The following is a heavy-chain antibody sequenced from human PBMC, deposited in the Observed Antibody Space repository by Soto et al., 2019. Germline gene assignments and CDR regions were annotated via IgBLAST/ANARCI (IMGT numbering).Heavy chain of an antibody. D-gene: IGHD6-19*01. V-gene: IGHV3-30*18. Sequence: QVQLVESGGGVVQPGRSLRVSCAASGFTFSIYAMHWVRQAPGTGLEWVAVISYDGTKTYYADSVKGRFTISRDNSKNTVYLQMTSLRDEDPAVYYCAKDRGPRRQWLIGPFDYWGQGTVVTVSP. CDR3: AKDRGPRRQWLIGPFDY. J-gene: IGHJ4*02. CDR2: ISYDGTKT. CDR1: GFTFSIYA.